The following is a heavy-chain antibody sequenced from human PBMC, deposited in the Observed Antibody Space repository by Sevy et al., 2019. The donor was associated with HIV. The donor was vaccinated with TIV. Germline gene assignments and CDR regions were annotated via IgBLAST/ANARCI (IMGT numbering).Heavy chain of an antibody. Sequence: ASVKVSCKTSGYTFAAYYIHWVRQAPGQGLEWLGWIYPNGGDTTYAQKFQGRVTVTVSTSINTVYMELTRLRSDDTAVYYCARGKREEWLLYLDNWGPGTLVTVSS. V-gene: IGHV1-2*02. CDR1: GYTFAAYY. CDR3: ARGKREEWLLYLDN. J-gene: IGHJ4*02. D-gene: IGHD3-3*01. CDR2: IYPNGGDT.